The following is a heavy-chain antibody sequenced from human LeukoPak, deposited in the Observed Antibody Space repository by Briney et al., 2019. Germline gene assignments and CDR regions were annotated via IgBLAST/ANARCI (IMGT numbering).Heavy chain of an antibody. Sequence: SETLSLTCTASGGSISSSSYYWGWIRQPPGKGLEWIGSIYYSGSTYYNPSLKSRVTISVDTSKNQFSLKLSSVTAADTAVYYCASSPPDYYYYGMDVWGQGTTVTVSS. CDR2: IYYSGST. J-gene: IGHJ6*02. CDR1: GGSISSSSYY. CDR3: ASSPPDYYYYGMDV. V-gene: IGHV4-39*01.